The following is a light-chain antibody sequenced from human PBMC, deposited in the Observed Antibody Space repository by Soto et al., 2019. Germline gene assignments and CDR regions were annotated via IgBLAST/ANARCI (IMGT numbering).Light chain of an antibody. CDR1: QGVLHNSNSHHF. V-gene: IGKV4-1*01. J-gene: IGKJ1*01. CDR2: WTS. Sequence: TQSLDSLAVSLGARATINCRSSQGVLHNSNSHHFLSWYQQRPGQSPKLLIYWTSLRESGVPERFIGSGSGAEFTLTISSLQAEDVAVYYCQQSFGNFTWTFGQGTKVDIK. CDR3: QQSFGNFTWT.